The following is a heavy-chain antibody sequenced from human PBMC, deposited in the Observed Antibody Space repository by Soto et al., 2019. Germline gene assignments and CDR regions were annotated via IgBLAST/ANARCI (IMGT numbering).Heavy chain of an antibody. J-gene: IGHJ6*02. D-gene: IGHD2-8*01. CDR1: GFTFSSYG. CDR3: AKDGYCTNGVCYDYYYYGMDV. V-gene: IGHV3-30*18. Sequence: PGGSLRLSCAASGFTFSSYGMHWVRQAPGKGLEWVAVISYDGSNKYYADSVKGRFTISRDNSKNTLYLQMNSLRAEDTAVYYCAKDGYCTNGVCYDYYYYGMDVWGQGTTVTVSS. CDR2: ISYDGSNK.